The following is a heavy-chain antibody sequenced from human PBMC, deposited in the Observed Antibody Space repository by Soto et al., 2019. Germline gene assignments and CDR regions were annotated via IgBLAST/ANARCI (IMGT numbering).Heavy chain of an antibody. D-gene: IGHD3-10*01. CDR3: ARVWGSGIDY. J-gene: IGHJ4*02. V-gene: IGHV4-59*01. Sequence: QVQLQESGPGLVKPSETLSLTCTVSGGSISSYYWSWIRQPPGKGLEWIGYIYYSGSTNYNPTLKSRVTIPVDKSKNQFSLKLSSVTAADTAVYYCARVWGSGIDYWGQGTLVTVSS. CDR2: IYYSGST. CDR1: GGSISSYY.